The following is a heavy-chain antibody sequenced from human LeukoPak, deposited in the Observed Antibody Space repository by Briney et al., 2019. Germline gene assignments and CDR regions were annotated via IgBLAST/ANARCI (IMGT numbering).Heavy chain of an antibody. J-gene: IGHJ6*04. CDR3: AELGITMIGGV. Sequence: GGSLRLSCAASGFTFSSYSMNWVRQAPGKGLEWLSYISSSSSTIYYADSVKGRFTISRDNSNNTVYLQMNSLRAEDTAVYYCAELGITMIGGVWGKGTTVTISS. D-gene: IGHD3-10*02. V-gene: IGHV3-48*01. CDR2: ISSSSSTI. CDR1: GFTFSSYS.